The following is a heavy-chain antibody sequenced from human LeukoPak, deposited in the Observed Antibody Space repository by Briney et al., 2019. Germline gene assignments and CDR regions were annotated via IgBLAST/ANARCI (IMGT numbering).Heavy chain of an antibody. CDR2: IYHSGST. J-gene: IGHJ3*02. CDR1: GGSISSGGYS. CDR3: ARGDAFDI. Sequence: PSETLSLTCAVPGGSISSGGYSWSWIRQPPGKGLEWIGYIYHSGSTYYNPSLKSRVTISVDRSKNQFSLKLSSVTAADTAVYYCARGDAFDIWGQGTMVTVSS. V-gene: IGHV4-30-2*01.